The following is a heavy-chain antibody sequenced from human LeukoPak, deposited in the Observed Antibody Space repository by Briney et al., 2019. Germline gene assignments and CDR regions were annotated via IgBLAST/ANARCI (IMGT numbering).Heavy chain of an antibody. CDR3: AKAFSGWGLTNFYYFDY. J-gene: IGHJ4*02. CDR2: ISSSGGNT. D-gene: IGHD6-19*01. CDR1: GFTFSSYT. V-gene: IGHV3-23*01. Sequence: GGSLRLSCAASGFTFSSYTMSWVRQAPGKGLEWVSAISSSGGNTYYADSVKGRFTISRDNSKNTLYLQMNSLRAEDTAVYYCAKAFSGWGLTNFYYFDYWGQGTLVTVSS.